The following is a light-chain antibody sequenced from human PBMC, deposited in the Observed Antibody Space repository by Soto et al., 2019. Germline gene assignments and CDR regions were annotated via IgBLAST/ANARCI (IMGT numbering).Light chain of an antibody. V-gene: IGKV1-5*03. J-gene: IGKJ1*01. Sequence: DIQMTQSPSTLSASVGDRGIITCRASQSISNWLAWSQQTPGKAPNXLIYKASSLKSGVPSRLSGSGSGTEFTLTISSLQPDDFATYYCQQYNSYWTFGQGTKVDIK. CDR1: QSISNW. CDR2: KAS. CDR3: QQYNSYWT.